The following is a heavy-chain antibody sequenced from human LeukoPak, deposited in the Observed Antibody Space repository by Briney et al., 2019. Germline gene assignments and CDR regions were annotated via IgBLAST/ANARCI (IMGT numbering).Heavy chain of an antibody. CDR3: ARVDHYDFWVFP. Sequence: SETLSLTCAVYGGSFSGYYLSWIRQPPGKGLEWIGYISYSGNTYYNSSLKSRVTISVDTSKNQFSLKLSSVTAADTAVYYCARVDHYDFWVFPWGQGTLVTVSS. J-gene: IGHJ5*02. CDR1: GGSFSGYY. V-gene: IGHV4-59*12. CDR2: ISYSGNT. D-gene: IGHD3-3*01.